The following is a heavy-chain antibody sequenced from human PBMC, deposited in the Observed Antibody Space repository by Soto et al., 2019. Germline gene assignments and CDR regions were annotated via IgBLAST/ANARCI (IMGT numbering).Heavy chain of an antibody. CDR1: GGSVSSGSYY. J-gene: IGHJ4*02. V-gene: IGHV4-61*01. CDR2: IYYSGST. Sequence: SETLSLTCTVSGGSVSSGSYYWSWIRQPPGKGLEWIGYIYYSGSTNYNPSLKSRVTISVDTSKNQFSLKLSSVTAADTAVYYCARTGYYYDSSGYFDFWGQGNLVTVSS. CDR3: ARTGYYYDSSGYFDF. D-gene: IGHD3-22*01.